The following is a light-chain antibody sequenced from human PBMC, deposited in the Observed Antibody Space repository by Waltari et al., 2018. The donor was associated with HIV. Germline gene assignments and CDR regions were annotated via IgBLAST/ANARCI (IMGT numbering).Light chain of an antibody. V-gene: IGKV4-1*01. CDR2: WAS. CDR1: QSVLYSSTNKNY. CDR3: QQYYSTPPT. Sequence: DIVMTQSPDSLAVSLGDRATINCKSSQSVLYSSTNKNYLAWYQQKPGQPPKLLIYWASTRESGVPDRFSGCGSGADFTLTISSLQAEDVALYYCQQYYSTPPTFGQGTKLEIK. J-gene: IGKJ2*01.